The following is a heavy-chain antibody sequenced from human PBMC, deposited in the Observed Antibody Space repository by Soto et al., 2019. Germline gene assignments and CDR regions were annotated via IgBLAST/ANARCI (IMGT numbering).Heavy chain of an antibody. Sequence: PSETLSLTCTVAGGSISSGDYYWSWIRQPPGKGLEWIGYIYYSGSTYYNPSLKSRVTISVDTSKNQFSLKLSSVTAADTAVYYCARDRRYFDWLHHFDYWGQGTLVTVS. J-gene: IGHJ4*02. D-gene: IGHD3-9*01. CDR2: IYYSGST. CDR3: ARDRRYFDWLHHFDY. CDR1: GGSISSGDYY. V-gene: IGHV4-30-4*01.